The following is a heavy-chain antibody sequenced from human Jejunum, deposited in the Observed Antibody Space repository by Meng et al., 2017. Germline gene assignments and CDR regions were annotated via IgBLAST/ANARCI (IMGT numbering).Heavy chain of an antibody. CDR3: ARDLLGPAIAASGYFDP. Sequence: MQGTGPGLIKPSESLSLICTVSGAPITCSDSAYWGWVRQPSGKGLEWIGEIYHTGSTNYNPSLKSRVTMSLDKSKNQFFLDLTSVTAADTAVYYCARDLLGPAIAASGYFDPWGQGTLVTVSS. CDR2: IYHTGST. D-gene: IGHD5-12*01. J-gene: IGHJ5*02. V-gene: IGHV4-4*02. CDR1: GAPITCSDS.